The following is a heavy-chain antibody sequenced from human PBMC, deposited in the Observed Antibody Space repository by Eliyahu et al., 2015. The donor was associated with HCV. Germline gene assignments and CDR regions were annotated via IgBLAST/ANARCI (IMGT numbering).Heavy chain of an antibody. V-gene: IGHV4-39*01. J-gene: IGHJ5*02. CDR3: ARQERWIQLWDENYNWFRP. D-gene: IGHD5-18*01. Sequence: KRLEWIGSIYYSGSTYYNPSLKSRVTISVDTSKNQFSLKLRSVTAADTAVYYCARQERWIQLWDENYNWFRPLGPGNPGHRLL. CDR2: IYYSGST.